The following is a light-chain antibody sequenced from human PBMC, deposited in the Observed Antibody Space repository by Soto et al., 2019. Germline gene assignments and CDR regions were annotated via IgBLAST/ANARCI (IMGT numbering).Light chain of an antibody. V-gene: IGKV3-15*01. CDR2: RAS. Sequence: EIVMTQSPATLSVSPGERATLSCRASQSVDSNLGWYQQKPGQAPRLLIYRASTRVTGVPARFSGSGYGTEFTLTISSLQSEDFAVYYCQQNNKWQPLTFGGGTKVDIK. J-gene: IGKJ4*01. CDR3: QQNNKWQPLT. CDR1: QSVDSN.